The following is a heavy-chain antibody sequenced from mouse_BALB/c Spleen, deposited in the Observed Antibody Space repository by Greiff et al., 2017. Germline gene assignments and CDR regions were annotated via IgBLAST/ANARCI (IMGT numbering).Heavy chain of an antibody. Sequence: EVKLMESGPGLVKPSQSLSLTCSVTGYSITSGYYWNWIRQFPGNKLEWMGYISYDGSNNYNPSLKNRISITRDTSKNQFFLKLNSVTTEDTATYYCARDDGYYVAWFAYWGQGTLVTVSA. J-gene: IGHJ3*01. CDR2: ISYDGSN. CDR1: GYSITSGYY. D-gene: IGHD2-3*01. CDR3: ARDDGYYVAWFAY. V-gene: IGHV3-6*02.